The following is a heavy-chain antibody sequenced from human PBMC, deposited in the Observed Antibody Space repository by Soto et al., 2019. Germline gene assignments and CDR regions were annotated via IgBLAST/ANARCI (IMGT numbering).Heavy chain of an antibody. CDR3: GSANYYTVQRFAKYWYFDL. V-gene: IGHV4-30-4*01. Sequence: SETLSLTCTVSGGSISSGDYYWSWIRQPPGKGLEWIGYIYYSGSTYYNPSLKSRVTISVDTSKNQFSLKLSSLTAADTAVYYYGSANYYTVQRFAKYWYFDLWGRGTLLNVSS. CDR2: IYYSGST. CDR1: GGSISSGDYY. J-gene: IGHJ2*01. D-gene: IGHD3-10*01.